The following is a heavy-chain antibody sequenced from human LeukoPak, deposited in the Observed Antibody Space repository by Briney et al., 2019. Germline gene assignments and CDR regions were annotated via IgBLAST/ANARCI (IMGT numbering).Heavy chain of an antibody. D-gene: IGHD3-16*02. CDR2: ISGSSSYI. V-gene: IGHV3-21*01. Sequence: GGSLRLSCAASGFTFSIYSMNWGRQAPGKGLEWVSSISGSSSYIYYADSVKSRFTISRHNAKNSLYLQMNSLRAEDTAVYYCARVSAGVIGMKDVFDIWGQGTMVTVSS. CDR1: GFTFSIYS. CDR3: ARVSAGVIGMKDVFDI. J-gene: IGHJ3*02.